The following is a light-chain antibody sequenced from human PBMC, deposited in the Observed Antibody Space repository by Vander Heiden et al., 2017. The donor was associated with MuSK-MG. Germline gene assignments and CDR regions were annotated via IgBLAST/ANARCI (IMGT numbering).Light chain of an antibody. J-gene: IGLJ1*01. Sequence: YVLTQTPAVSVAAGQTARIPCGGDNIGRKNVHWYRQRPGQEPVRVGDEDSDRPSGIPERFAGYNSGKKATRKISRVEAGDEADDVGQVWDTSSDHGGFGSGTTVTV. V-gene: IGLV3-21*02. CDR1: NIGRKN. CDR3: QVWDTSSDHGG. CDR2: EDS.